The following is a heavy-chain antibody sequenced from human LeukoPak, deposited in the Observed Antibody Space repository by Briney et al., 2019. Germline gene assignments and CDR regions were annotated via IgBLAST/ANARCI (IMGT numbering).Heavy chain of an antibody. V-gene: IGHV3-23*01. D-gene: IGHD2-21*02. Sequence: GGSLRLSCAASGFTFSSYAMSWVRQAPGKGLEWVSAISGSGGSTYYADYVKGRFTISRDNSKNTLYLKMNSLRAEDTAVYYCAKDSGDPVTAPPPFDYWGQGTLVTVSS. CDR1: GFTFSSYA. CDR3: AKDSGDPVTAPPPFDY. CDR2: ISGSGGST. J-gene: IGHJ4*02.